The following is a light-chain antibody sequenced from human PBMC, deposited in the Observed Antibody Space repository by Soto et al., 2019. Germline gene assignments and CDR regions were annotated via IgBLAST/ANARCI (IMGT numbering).Light chain of an antibody. Sequence: QSALTQPASVSGSPGQSVTISCTATTSDIGDYNYVSWYQQHPGKAPKLMIYEVSNRPSGVSNRFSGSKSGNTASLTISGLQAEDEADYYCSSYTSSSTLVVFGGGTKLTVL. CDR1: TSDIGDYNY. V-gene: IGLV2-14*01. CDR3: SSYTSSSTLVV. CDR2: EVS. J-gene: IGLJ3*02.